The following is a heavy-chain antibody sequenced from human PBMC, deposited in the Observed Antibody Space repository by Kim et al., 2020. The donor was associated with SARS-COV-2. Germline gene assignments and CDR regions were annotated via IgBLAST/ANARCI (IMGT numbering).Heavy chain of an antibody. D-gene: IGHD5-12*01. J-gene: IGHJ5*02. V-gene: IGHV1-69*04. CDR3: ARGGGDGYNSYWFDP. CDR2: IIPILGIA. Sequence: SVKVSCKASGGTFSSYAISWVRQAPGQGLEWMGRIIPILGIANYAQKFQGRVTITADKSTSTAYMELSSLRSEDTAVYYCARGGGDGYNSYWFDPWGQGTLVTVSS. CDR1: GGTFSSYA.